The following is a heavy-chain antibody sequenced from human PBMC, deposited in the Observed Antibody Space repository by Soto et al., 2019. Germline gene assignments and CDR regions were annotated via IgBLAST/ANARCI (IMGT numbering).Heavy chain of an antibody. Sequence: ETLSLTCTVSGGSISRSTYYWGWIRQPPGKGLEWIGSIYYSGSTYHRPSLKSRVTISVDTSKNQFSLKLSSVTAADTAVYYCARQVPAAIRLGWFDPWGQGTLVTVSS. CDR1: GGSISRSTYY. J-gene: IGHJ5*02. CDR3: ARQVPAAIRLGWFDP. D-gene: IGHD2-2*02. V-gene: IGHV4-39*01. CDR2: IYYSGST.